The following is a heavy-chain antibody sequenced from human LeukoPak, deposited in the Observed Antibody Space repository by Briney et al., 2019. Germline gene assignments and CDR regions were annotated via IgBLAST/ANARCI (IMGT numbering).Heavy chain of an antibody. CDR3: AGALVWFGELLY. CDR1: GGSISSTNW. CDR2: ISLSGRT. Sequence: SETLSLTCGVSGGSISSTNWWSWVRQPPGQGLEWIGEISLSGRTNYNPSLKSRVTMSLDESKNQVSLKLSSVTAADTAVYYCAGALVWFGELLYWGQGTLVTVSS. V-gene: IGHV4-4*02. D-gene: IGHD3-10*01. J-gene: IGHJ4*02.